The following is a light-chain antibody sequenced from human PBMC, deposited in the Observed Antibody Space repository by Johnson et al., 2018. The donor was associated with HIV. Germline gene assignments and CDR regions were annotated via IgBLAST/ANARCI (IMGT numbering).Light chain of an antibody. CDR2: ENN. V-gene: IGLV1-51*01. Sequence: QSVLTQPPSVYAAPGQKVTISCSGSSSNIGNSYVSWYQQLPGTAPKLLIYENNKRPSGIPDRFSGSKSGTSATLGITGLQTGDEADYYCGTWDNSLSAFYVFGTGTKVTVL. J-gene: IGLJ1*01. CDR1: SSNIGNSY. CDR3: GTWDNSLSAFYV.